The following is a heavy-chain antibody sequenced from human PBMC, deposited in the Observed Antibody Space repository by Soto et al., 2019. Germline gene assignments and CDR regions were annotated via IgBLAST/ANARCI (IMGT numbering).Heavy chain of an antibody. V-gene: IGHV1-8*01. D-gene: IGHD6-13*01. CDR2: MNPNSGNT. Sequence: ASLKDSCKASGYTFTSYDINGVRQSTVQGLEWMGWMNPNSGNTGYAQKFQGRVTMTRNTSISTAYMELSSLRSEDTAVYYCARGRTIAAAGRGPGYWGQGTLVTVSS. CDR1: GYTFTSYD. CDR3: ARGRTIAAAGRGPGY. J-gene: IGHJ4*02.